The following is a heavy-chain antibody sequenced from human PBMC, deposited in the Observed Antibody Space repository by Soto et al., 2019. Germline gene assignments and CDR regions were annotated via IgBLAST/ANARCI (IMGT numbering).Heavy chain of an antibody. CDR2: IYYSGST. CDR1: GGSISSGGYY. D-gene: IGHD2-15*01. J-gene: IGHJ4*02. Sequence: SETLSLTCTVSGGSISSGGYYWSWIRQHPGKGLEWIGYIYYSGSTYYNPSLKSRVTISVDTSMNQFSLKLSSVTAADTAVYYCAREVCSGGSCFDYWGQGTLVTVSS. V-gene: IGHV4-31*03. CDR3: AREVCSGGSCFDY.